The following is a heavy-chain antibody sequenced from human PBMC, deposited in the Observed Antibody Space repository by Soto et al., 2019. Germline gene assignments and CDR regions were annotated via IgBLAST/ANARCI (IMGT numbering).Heavy chain of an antibody. Sequence: GGSLRLSCAASGFTFSSYAMHWVRQAPGKGLEWVAVISYDGSNKYYTDSVKGRFTISRDNSKNTLYLQMNSLRAEDTAVYFCARGPSSLTRFDYWGQGTLVTVSS. CDR3: ARGPSSLTRFDY. CDR1: GFTFSSYA. J-gene: IGHJ4*02. D-gene: IGHD2-2*01. V-gene: IGHV3-30-3*01. CDR2: ISYDGSNK.